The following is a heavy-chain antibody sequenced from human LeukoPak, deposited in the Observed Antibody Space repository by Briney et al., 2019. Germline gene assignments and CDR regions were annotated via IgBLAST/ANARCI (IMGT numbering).Heavy chain of an antibody. Sequence: AASVKVSCKASGYTFTSYGISWVRQAPGQGLEWMGWISVYNGNTNYAQKLQGRVTMTTDTSTSTAYMELRSLRSDDTAVYYCARTLDSGTYDTFDYWGQGTLVTVSS. CDR3: ARTLDSGTYDTFDY. V-gene: IGHV1-18*01. CDR1: GYTFTSYG. CDR2: ISVYNGNT. D-gene: IGHD1-26*01. J-gene: IGHJ4*02.